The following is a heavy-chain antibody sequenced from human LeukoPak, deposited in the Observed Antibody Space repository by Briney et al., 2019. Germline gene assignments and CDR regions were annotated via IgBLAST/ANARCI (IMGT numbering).Heavy chain of an antibody. D-gene: IGHD3-22*01. CDR3: AGAFASCGDYYDPEY. CDR1: GFTISRYV. CDR2: ISTNGGGT. J-gene: IGHJ4*02. V-gene: IGHV3-64*01. Sequence: GGSLRLSCAVSGFTISRYVMHWVRQAPGKGLEYVSGISTNGGGTYYASSVKGRFTISRDNSKNTVYLQMDSLRAEDMAVYYCAGAFASCGDYYDPEYWGQGALVTVSS.